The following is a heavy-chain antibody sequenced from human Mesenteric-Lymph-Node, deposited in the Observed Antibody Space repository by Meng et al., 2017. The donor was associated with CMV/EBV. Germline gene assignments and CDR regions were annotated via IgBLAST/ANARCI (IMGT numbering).Heavy chain of an antibody. CDR1: GDTITHSYY. V-gene: IGHV4-39*01. Sequence: SETLSLTCTVTGDTITHSYYWGWVRQSPGKGLEWLGNIHYSGITYYNPSLKSRVTISVDTSKNQFSLKMSSVTAADTAVYYCARQLGGSYQDYYYGMDVWGQGTTVTVSS. D-gene: IGHD1-26*01. CDR2: IHYSGIT. CDR3: ARQLGGSYQDYYYGMDV. J-gene: IGHJ6*02.